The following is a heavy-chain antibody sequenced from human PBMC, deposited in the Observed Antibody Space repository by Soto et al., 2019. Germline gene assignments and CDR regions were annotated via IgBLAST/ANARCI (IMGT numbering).Heavy chain of an antibody. CDR1: GGSISSSNW. Sequence: QVQLQESGPGLVKPSGTLSLTCAVSGGSISSSNWWSWVRQPPGKGLEWIGEIYHSGSTNYNPSLKLRVTISVVQSTNQFSLKLSSVTAAATAVYYCARVICSSTSCYGWFDYWGQGTLVTVSS. V-gene: IGHV4-4*02. J-gene: IGHJ4*02. CDR2: IYHSGST. D-gene: IGHD2-2*01. CDR3: ARVICSSTSCYGWFDY.